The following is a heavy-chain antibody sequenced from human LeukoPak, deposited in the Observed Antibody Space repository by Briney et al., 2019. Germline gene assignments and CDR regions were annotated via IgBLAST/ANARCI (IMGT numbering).Heavy chain of an antibody. Sequence: ASVTVSCTVSGYTLTELSMHWVRQAPGKGLEWMGGFDPEDGETIYAQKFQGRVTMTEDTSTDTAYMELSSLRSEDTAVYYCATGNMVRGVIIGAVFDYWGQGTLVTVSS. CDR2: FDPEDGET. CDR1: GYTLTELS. D-gene: IGHD3-10*01. V-gene: IGHV1-24*01. CDR3: ATGNMVRGVIIGAVFDY. J-gene: IGHJ4*02.